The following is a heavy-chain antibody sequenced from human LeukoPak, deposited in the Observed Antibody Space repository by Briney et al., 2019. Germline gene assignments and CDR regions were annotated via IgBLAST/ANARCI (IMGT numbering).Heavy chain of an antibody. CDR3: AREYCSGGSCYSDY. CDR1: GFTFSSYG. CDR2: IRYDGSNK. D-gene: IGHD2-15*01. V-gene: IGHV3-30*02. Sequence: PGASLRLSCAASGFTFSSYGMHWVRQAPGKGLEWVAFIRYDGSNKYYADSVKGRFTISRDNAKNTLYLQMNSLRAEDTAVYYCAREYCSGGSCYSDYWGQGTLVTVSS. J-gene: IGHJ4*02.